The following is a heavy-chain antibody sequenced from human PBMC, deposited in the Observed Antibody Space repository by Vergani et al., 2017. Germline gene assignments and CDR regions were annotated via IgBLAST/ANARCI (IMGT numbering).Heavy chain of an antibody. J-gene: IGHJ6*03. CDR2: MYTSGHT. V-gene: IGHV4-61*02. Sequence: QVQLQESGPGLLKPSQNLSLTCTVSGASVSRGTYYWTWIRQPAGKKLEWIVRMYTSGHTIYNPSLESRVTMSVDTSKNQFSLQLSSVTAADTAVYYCARASHCINCYSEGPNGPGYYYMDVWGKGTTVTVSS. CDR3: ARASHCINCYSEGPNGPGYYYMDV. D-gene: IGHD2-21*01. CDR1: GASVSRGTYY.